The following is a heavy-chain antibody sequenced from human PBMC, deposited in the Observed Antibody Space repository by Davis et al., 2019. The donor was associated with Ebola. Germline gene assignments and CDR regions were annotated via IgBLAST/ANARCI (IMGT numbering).Heavy chain of an antibody. CDR1: GFTFGDYE. J-gene: IGHJ2*01. CDR2: IRSKPFGGTT. Sequence: GESLKISCTASGFTFGDYEMSWVRQAPGKGLEWVGLIRSKPFGGTTDYAASVRGRFTISRDDFRSIAYLQMNSLKTEDTAVYYCTRALRYCSGGSCYNWYFDLWGRGTLVTVSS. CDR3: TRALRYCSGGSCYNWYFDL. D-gene: IGHD2-15*01. V-gene: IGHV3-49*04.